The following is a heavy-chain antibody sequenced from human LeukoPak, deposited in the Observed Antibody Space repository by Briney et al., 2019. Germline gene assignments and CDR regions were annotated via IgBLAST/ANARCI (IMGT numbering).Heavy chain of an antibody. CDR2: ISSSSSYI. Sequence: GGSLRLSCAASGFTFSNYNMSWVRQAPGKGLEWVSSISSSSSYIYYADSVKGRFTISRDNAKNSLYLQMHSLRAEDTAVYYCARGQKSVGRVLAGTTIYNYYYYMDVWGKGTTVTVSS. J-gene: IGHJ6*03. CDR3: ARGQKSVGRVLAGTTIYNYYYYMDV. D-gene: IGHD6-19*01. CDR1: GFTFSNYN. V-gene: IGHV3-21*01.